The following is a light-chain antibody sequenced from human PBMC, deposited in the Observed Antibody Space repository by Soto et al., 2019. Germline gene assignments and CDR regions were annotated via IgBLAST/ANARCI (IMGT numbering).Light chain of an antibody. Sequence: EIGLTQSPGTLSLSAGERATLSCRASQSVSSSYLAWYQQKPGEAPRLLIYGASSRATGIPDRFSGSGSGTDFTLTISRLEPEDVAVYYCQQYGSSPRTFGQGTRVEIK. V-gene: IGKV3-20*01. CDR2: GAS. J-gene: IGKJ5*01. CDR3: QQYGSSPRT. CDR1: QSVSSSY.